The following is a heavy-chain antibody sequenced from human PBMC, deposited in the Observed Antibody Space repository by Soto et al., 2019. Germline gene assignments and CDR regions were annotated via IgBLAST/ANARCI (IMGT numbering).Heavy chain of an antibody. CDR2: IYYSGST. V-gene: IGHV4-31*03. Sequence: PSDTLSLTCTVSGGSISSGGYYWSWIRQHPGKGLEWIGYIYYSGSTYYNPSLKSRVTISVDTSKNQFSLKLSSVTAADTAVYYCAGSGPAANDAFDIWGQGTMVTVSS. CDR1: GGSISSGGYY. J-gene: IGHJ3*02. D-gene: IGHD2-2*01. CDR3: AGSGPAANDAFDI.